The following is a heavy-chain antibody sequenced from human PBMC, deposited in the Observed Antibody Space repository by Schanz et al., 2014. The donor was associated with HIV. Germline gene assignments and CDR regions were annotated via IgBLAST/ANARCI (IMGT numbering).Heavy chain of an antibody. V-gene: IGHV3-33*01. D-gene: IGHD3-10*01. CDR2: VWYDGSNK. J-gene: IGHJ4*02. CDR3: ARDGSLNRGFDY. CDR1: GFTFSSYG. Sequence: QVQLVESGGGVVQPGKSLRLSCVASGFTFSSYGMHWVRQAPGKGLEWVALVWYDGSNKYYVDSVKGRFTISRDNSKNTLHLQMNSLRAEDTAVYYCARDGSLNRGFDYWGQGTLVTVSS.